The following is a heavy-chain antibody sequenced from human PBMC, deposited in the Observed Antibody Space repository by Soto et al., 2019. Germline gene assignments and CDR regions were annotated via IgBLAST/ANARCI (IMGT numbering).Heavy chain of an antibody. CDR1: GGSISSYY. CDR2: IYYSGST. J-gene: IGHJ4*01. D-gene: IGHD3-22*01. Sequence: PSETLSLTCTVSGGSISSYYWSWIRQPPGKGLEWIGHIYYSGSTNYNPSLKSRVTISVDTSKNQFSLKLSSVSAADTAVYYCARLYYDSSAYYYFDHWGRGTLVTVSS. CDR3: ARLYYDSSAYYYFDH. V-gene: IGHV4-59*08.